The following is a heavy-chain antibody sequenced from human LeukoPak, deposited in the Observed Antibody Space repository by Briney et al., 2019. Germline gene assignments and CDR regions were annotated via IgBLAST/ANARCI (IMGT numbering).Heavy chain of an antibody. J-gene: IGHJ4*02. D-gene: IGHD2-8*01. Sequence: PGGSLRLSCAASGFTFSSSWMHWVRQGPGKGLVWVSRINSDGSGTNYADSVKGRFTISRDNAKNTLYLQMNSLRAEDTAVYYCAKDTSIGKYCTNGVCSPFDYWGQGTLVTVSS. CDR3: AKDTSIGKYCTNGVCSPFDY. CDR2: INSDGSGT. V-gene: IGHV3-74*01. CDR1: GFTFSSSW.